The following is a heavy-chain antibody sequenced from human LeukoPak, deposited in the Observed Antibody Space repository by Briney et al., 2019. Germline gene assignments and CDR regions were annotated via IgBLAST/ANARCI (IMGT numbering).Heavy chain of an antibody. CDR2: INPNSGDT. CDR3: ACTDYYDSSGSRFDP. D-gene: IGHD3-22*01. J-gene: IGHJ5*02. CDR1: GYSFTGYY. V-gene: IGHV1-2*02. Sequence: GASVKVSCKASGYSFTGYYMHWVRQAPGQGLEWMGWINPNSGDTKYAQKFQGRVTMTRDTSISTAYMELSRLRSDDTAVYYCACTDYYDSSGSRFDPWGQGTLVTVSS.